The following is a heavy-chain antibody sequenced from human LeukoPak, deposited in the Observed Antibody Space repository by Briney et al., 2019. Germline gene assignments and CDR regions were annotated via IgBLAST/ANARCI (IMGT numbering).Heavy chain of an antibody. V-gene: IGHV3-66*01. Sequence: GGSLRLSCAASGLTVTSNYMTWVRQAPGKGLEWVSVIYSGGSGGSTYYADSVKGRFTISRDNSKNTLYLQMNILRVEDTAVYYCTRVRSPNWFDPWGQGTLVTVSS. CDR2: IYSGGSGGST. CDR1: GLTVTSNY. CDR3: TRVRSPNWFDP. D-gene: IGHD1-26*01. J-gene: IGHJ5*02.